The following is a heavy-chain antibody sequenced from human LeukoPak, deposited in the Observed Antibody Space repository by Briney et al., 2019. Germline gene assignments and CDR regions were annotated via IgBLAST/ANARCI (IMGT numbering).Heavy chain of an antibody. Sequence: PSETLSLTCTVSGGSISSYYWSWIRQPPGKGLEWIGYIYYSGSTNYNPSLKSRVTISVDTSKNQFSLKLSSVTAADTAVYYCARQGIAAAGTGYYYMDVWGKGTTVTVSS. V-gene: IGHV4-59*01. CDR3: ARQGIAAAGTGYYYMDV. D-gene: IGHD6-13*01. CDR2: IYYSGST. CDR1: GGSISSYY. J-gene: IGHJ6*03.